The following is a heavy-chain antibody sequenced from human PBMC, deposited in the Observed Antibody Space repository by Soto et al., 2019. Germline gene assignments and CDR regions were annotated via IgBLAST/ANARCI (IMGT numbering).Heavy chain of an antibody. J-gene: IGHJ4*02. CDR2: IIPLFGTP. Sequence: QVHLVQSGAEVKKSGSSVRVSCTASGGTFNNDAISWVRQAPGQGLEWLGRIIPLFGTPDYSQSFQGRLTITADESTGTAYMDLRSLRSDYTAVYYCAREEVTETTLGYFDFWGQGTLVTVSS. D-gene: IGHD2-21*02. V-gene: IGHV1-69*01. CDR3: AREEVTETTLGYFDF. CDR1: GGTFNNDA.